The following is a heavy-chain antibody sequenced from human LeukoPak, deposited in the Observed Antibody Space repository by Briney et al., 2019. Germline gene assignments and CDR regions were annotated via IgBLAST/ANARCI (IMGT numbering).Heavy chain of an antibody. CDR3: VRAMFRRLSNPFDS. J-gene: IGHJ4*02. D-gene: IGHD3-10*01. CDR2: INPSGGST. V-gene: IGHV1-46*01. CDR1: GYTFTNYY. Sequence: SVKVSRKASGYTFTNYYLHWAQHATRQGIGWMAMINPSGGSTTYTQKFQGSVTMNRDTSTSTVYMELSSLRYEDTAVYYCVRAMFRRLSNPFDSWGQGTLVTVSS.